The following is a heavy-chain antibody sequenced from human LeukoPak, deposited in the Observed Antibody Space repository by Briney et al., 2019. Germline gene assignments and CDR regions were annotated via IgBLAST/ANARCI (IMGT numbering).Heavy chain of an antibody. CDR1: GFTFSSYA. CDR3: AKGGGNYYDSSGYPLGY. V-gene: IGHV3-23*01. D-gene: IGHD3-22*01. CDR2: ISGSGGST. Sequence: GGSLRLSCAASGFTFSSYAMSWVRQAPGKGLEWVSAISGSGGSTYYADSVKGRFTISRDNSKNTLYLQMNSLRAEDTAVYYCAKGGGNYYDSSGYPLGYWGQGTLVTVSS. J-gene: IGHJ4*02.